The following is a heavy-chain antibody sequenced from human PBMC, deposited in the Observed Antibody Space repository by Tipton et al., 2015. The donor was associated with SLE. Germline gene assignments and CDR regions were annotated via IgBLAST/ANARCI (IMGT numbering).Heavy chain of an antibody. CDR2: IYHSGST. CDR3: ARDSYRLLGRYFDL. Sequence: TLSLTCAVSGGSISISNWWIWVRQPPGKGLEWIGEIYHSGSTNYNPSLKSRVTISVDKSKNQFSLKLSSVTAADTAVYYCARDSYRLLGRYFDLWGRGTLVTVSS. J-gene: IGHJ2*01. V-gene: IGHV4-4*02. D-gene: IGHD1-26*01. CDR1: GGSISISNW.